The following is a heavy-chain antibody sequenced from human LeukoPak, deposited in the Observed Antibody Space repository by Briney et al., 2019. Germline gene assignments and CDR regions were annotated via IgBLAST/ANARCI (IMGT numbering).Heavy chain of an antibody. J-gene: IGHJ4*02. CDR3: SRSLDY. CDR1: GFPFSGYW. V-gene: IGHV3-7*01. Sequence: GGSVRLSCVASGFPFSGYWMDWLRQAPGKGMEWVANINQDRTNQYYAASVKGRFSISRDNAKNSLYLQMTSLRAEDTAVYYCSRSLDYLGQGALVTVSS. CDR2: INQDRTNQ.